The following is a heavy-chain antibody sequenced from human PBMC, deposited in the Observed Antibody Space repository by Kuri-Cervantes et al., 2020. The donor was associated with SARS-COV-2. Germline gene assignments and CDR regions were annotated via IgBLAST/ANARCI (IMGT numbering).Heavy chain of an antibody. V-gene: IGHV1-69*06. CDR3: TTLIDY. CDR1: GGTFSSYT. Sequence: SVKVSCKASGGTFSSYTISWVRQAPGQGLEWMGGIIPIFGTANYAQKFQGRVTITADKSTSTAYMELSSLKTEDTAVYYCTTLIDYWGQGALVTVSS. CDR2: IIPIFGTA. J-gene: IGHJ4*02.